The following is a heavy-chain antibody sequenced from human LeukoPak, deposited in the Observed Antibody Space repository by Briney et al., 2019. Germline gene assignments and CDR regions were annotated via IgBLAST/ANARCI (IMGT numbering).Heavy chain of an antibody. D-gene: IGHD1-14*01. CDR2: IYPGDSDT. V-gene: IGHV5-51*01. J-gene: IGHJ4*02. Sequence: HGESLKISCKCSGYSFTNYWIAWVRQTPGKGLEWMGIIYPGDSDTRYSPSFQGQVTISADKSFSTAYLQWSSLKASDTAIYYCARGMTSFDCWAQGTLVTVSS. CDR3: ARGMTSFDC. CDR1: GYSFTNYW.